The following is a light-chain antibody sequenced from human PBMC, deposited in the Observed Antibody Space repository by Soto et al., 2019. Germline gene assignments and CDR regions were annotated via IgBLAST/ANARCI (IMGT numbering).Light chain of an antibody. CDR1: QSVSSR. V-gene: IGKV3-15*01. CDR3: QQYQNLWT. CDR2: RAS. Sequence: ERVMTQSPATLSVSLGERATLSCRASQSVSSRLAWYQQRPGQPPRLLIYRASSRATGIPARFSGSGSGTEFTLTINSLQSEDFAVYYCQQYQNLWTFGQGTKV. J-gene: IGKJ1*01.